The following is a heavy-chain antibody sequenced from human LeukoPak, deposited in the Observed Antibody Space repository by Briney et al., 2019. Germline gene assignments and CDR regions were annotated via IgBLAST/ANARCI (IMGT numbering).Heavy chain of an antibody. Sequence: GGSLRLSCAASGFTFSTYWTHWVRQAPGKGLVWVSRVNSDGSSTTHADSVKGRFTISRDNAKNTLYLQMNSLRAEDTAVYYCAREGVPDILTGYQPNYFDYWGRGTLVTVSS. CDR1: GFTFSTYW. V-gene: IGHV3-74*01. J-gene: IGHJ4*02. CDR3: AREGVPDILTGYQPNYFDY. CDR2: VNSDGSST. D-gene: IGHD3-9*01.